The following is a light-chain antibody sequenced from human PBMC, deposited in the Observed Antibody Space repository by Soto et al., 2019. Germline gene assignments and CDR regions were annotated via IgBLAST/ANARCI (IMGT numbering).Light chain of an antibody. J-gene: IGKJ1*01. CDR1: QSLSSN. CDR2: GAS. Sequence: EIVLTQSPATPFFFPGERNTLSCPASQSLSSNLAWYQQKPGQAPRLLIYGASTRATGIPARFSGSGSGTEFTLTISSLQSEDFTVYYCQQYNNWPPWTFGQGTKVDIK. V-gene: IGKV3-15*01. CDR3: QQYNNWPPWT.